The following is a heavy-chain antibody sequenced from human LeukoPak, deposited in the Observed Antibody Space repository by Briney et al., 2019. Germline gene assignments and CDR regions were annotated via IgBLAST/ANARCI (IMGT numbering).Heavy chain of an antibody. V-gene: IGHV3-7*01. CDR3: AGRDSARNPWAY. CDR2: IRPDGSEQ. J-gene: IGHJ4*02. Sequence: GGSLRLSCAASGLTFTNFWMNWIRRAPGRGLEWVANIRPDGSEQFYVDSVKGRFTISGDNAKNSVYLQMNSLRADDTAVYYCAGRDSARNPWAYWGQGTLVTVST. D-gene: IGHD4-11*01. CDR1: GLTFTNFW.